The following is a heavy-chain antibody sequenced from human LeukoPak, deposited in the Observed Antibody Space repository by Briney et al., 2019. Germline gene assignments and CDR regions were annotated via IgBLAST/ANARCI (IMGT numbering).Heavy chain of an antibody. Sequence: AASVKVSCKASGGTFSSYAISWVRQAPGQGLEWMGGIIPIFGTANYAQKFQGRVTITTDESTSTAYMELSSLKSEDTAVYYCARVYDEYDWGALDYWGQGALVIVSS. CDR2: IIPIFGTA. CDR3: ARVYDEYDWGALDY. CDR1: GGTFSSYA. J-gene: IGHJ4*02. D-gene: IGHD3-16*01. V-gene: IGHV1-69*05.